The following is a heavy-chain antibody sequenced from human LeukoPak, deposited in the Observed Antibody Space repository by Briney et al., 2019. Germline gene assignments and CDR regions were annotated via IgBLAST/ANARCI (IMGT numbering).Heavy chain of an antibody. Sequence: GGSLRLSCAASGFTFSNYWMSWVRQAPGKGLEWVANINEDGNKKYYGDSVRGRFTISRDNAKNSLYLQMNSLGAGDTAVYYCARERPGSASAFDYWGQGTLVTVSS. J-gene: IGHJ4*02. D-gene: IGHD2-15*01. V-gene: IGHV3-7*01. CDR2: INEDGNKK. CDR3: ARERPGSASAFDY. CDR1: GFTFSNYW.